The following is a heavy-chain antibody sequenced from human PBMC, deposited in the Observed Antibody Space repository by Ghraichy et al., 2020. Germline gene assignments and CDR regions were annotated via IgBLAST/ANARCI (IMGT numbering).Heavy chain of an antibody. CDR2: INHSGST. V-gene: IGHV4-34*01. CDR3: ASGVPGYCSSTSCYYYFQH. J-gene: IGHJ1*01. CDR1: GGSFSGYY. D-gene: IGHD2-2*01. Sequence: GSLRLSCAVYGGSFSGYYWSWIRQPPGKGLEWIGEINHSGSTNYNPSLKSRVTISVDTSKNQFSLKLSSVTAADTAVYYCASGVPGYCSSTSCYYYFQHWGQGTLVTVSS.